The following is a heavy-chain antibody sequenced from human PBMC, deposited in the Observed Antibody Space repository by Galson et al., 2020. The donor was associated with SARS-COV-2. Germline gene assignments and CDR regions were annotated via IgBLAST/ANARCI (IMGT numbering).Heavy chain of an antibody. V-gene: IGHV7-4-1*02. CDR3: ARCTDLYDFWSGYHTWFDP. Sequence: ASVKVSCKASGYTFTSYAMNWVRQAPGQGLEWMGWINTNTGNPTYAQGFTGRFVFSLDTSVSTAYLQISSLKAEDTAVYYCARCTDLYDFWSGYHTWFDPWGQGTLVTVSS. CDR1: GYTFTSYA. CDR2: INTNTGNP. D-gene: IGHD3-3*01. J-gene: IGHJ5*02.